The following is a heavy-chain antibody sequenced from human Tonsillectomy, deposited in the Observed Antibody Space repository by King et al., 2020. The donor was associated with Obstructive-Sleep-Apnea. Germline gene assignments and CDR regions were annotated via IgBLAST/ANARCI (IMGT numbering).Heavy chain of an antibody. CDR1: GFTFSSYA. V-gene: IGHV3-23*04. CDR3: AKDRSGVPDAFDI. D-gene: IGHD7-27*01. Sequence: VQLVESGGGLVQPGGSLRLSCAVSGFTFSSYAMSWVRQAPGRGLEWVSSITASGGSTYYAESVKVRFTISRDNSKKTLYLQMNSLKAEDTAVYYCAKDRSGVPDAFDIWGQGTMLTVSS. J-gene: IGHJ3*02. CDR2: ITASGGST.